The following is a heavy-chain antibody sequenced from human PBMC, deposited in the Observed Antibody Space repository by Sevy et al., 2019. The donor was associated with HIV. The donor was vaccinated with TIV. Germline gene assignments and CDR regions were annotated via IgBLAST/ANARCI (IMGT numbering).Heavy chain of an antibody. J-gene: IGHJ6*02. D-gene: IGHD6-6*01. CDR1: GFIFSSYS. V-gene: IGHV3-48*01. CDR2: ISDSSSPR. Sequence: GGCLRLSCAASGFIFSSYSMNWVRQAPGKGLERISYISDSSSPRYYADSVKGRFTISRDNAKNSLYLQMNSLTAEDTAVYYCARWLGALPCYYYAMDVWGQGTTVSVSS. CDR3: ARWLGALPCYYYAMDV.